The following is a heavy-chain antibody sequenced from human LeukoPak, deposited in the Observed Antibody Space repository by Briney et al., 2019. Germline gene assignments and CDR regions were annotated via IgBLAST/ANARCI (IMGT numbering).Heavy chain of an antibody. Sequence: PSETLSLTCTVSGYSISSGYYWGWIRQPPGKGLEWIGSIYHSGSTYYNPSLKSRVTISVDTSKNQFSLKLSSVTAADTAVYYCARVPAAIWNWFDPWGQGTLVTVSS. V-gene: IGHV4-38-2*02. D-gene: IGHD2-2*02. CDR3: ARVPAAIWNWFDP. CDR2: IYHSGST. CDR1: GYSISSGYY. J-gene: IGHJ5*02.